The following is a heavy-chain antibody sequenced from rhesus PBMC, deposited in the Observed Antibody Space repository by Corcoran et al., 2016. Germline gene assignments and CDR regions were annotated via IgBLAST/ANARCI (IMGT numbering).Heavy chain of an antibody. CDR2: IYGSSGNT. CDR1: GGSISSGYD. CDR3: ARAYYYSGSYPYYGLDS. D-gene: IGHD3-16*01. J-gene: IGHJ6*01. Sequence: QVQLQESGPGVVKPSETLSLTCAVSGGSISSGYDWSWIRQPPGKGLEWIGYIYGSSGNTNYNPSLKNRGTISKDASKNQFSLKLSSVTAADTAVYYCARAYYYSGSYPYYGLDSWGQGVVVTVSS. V-gene: IGHV4-76*01.